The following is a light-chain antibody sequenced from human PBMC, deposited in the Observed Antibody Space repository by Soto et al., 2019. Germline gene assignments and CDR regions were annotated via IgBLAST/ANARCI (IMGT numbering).Light chain of an antibody. J-gene: IGKJ2*01. CDR1: QSISSW. CDR3: QQYNSFLYT. CDR2: KAS. V-gene: IGKV1-5*03. Sequence: DIQMTQSPSTLSASVGDRVTITCRASQSISSWLAWYQQKPGKAPKLLIYKASSLESGVPSRFSGSGSGTEFTLTISSLQPDDFATYYCQQYNSFLYTFGQGTKV.